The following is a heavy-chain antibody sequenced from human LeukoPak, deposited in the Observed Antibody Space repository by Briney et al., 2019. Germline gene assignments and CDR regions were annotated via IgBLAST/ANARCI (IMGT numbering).Heavy chain of an antibody. CDR3: ARAPPLYCRGGDCYYYYGMDV. CDR2: FHSGGST. D-gene: IGHD2-15*01. J-gene: IGHJ6*02. Sequence: PGGSLRLSCAASGCTVSSNYMIWVRQAPGKGLEWVSVFHSGGSTYYADAVKGRFTISRDNSKNTLYLQMNSLRAEDTAVYYCARAPPLYCRGGDCYYYYGMDVWGQGTTVTVSS. V-gene: IGHV3-53*01. CDR1: GCTVSSNY.